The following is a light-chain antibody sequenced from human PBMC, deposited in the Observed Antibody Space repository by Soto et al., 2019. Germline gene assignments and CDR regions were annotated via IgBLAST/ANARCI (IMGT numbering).Light chain of an antibody. Sequence: DIVLTQSPATLSLSPGERATLSCRASQSVSSYLAWYQQKPGQAPRLLIYDASNMATRIPARFSGSGSGTDFTLTISSLEPEDFAVYYCQQRGNWPWTFGQGTKVAIK. CDR1: QSVSSY. CDR2: DAS. V-gene: IGKV3-11*01. J-gene: IGKJ1*01. CDR3: QQRGNWPWT.